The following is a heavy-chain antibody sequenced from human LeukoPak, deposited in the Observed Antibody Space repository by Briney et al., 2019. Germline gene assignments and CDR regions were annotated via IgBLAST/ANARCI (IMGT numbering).Heavy chain of an antibody. V-gene: IGHV3-21*01. CDR1: GFTFSSYS. CDR3: ARDPYGGNFDY. CDR2: ISSSSSYI. D-gene: IGHD4-23*01. Sequence: GGSLRLSCAASGFTFSSYSMNWVRQAPGKGLEWVSSISSSSSYIYYADSAKGRFTISRDNAKNSLYLQMNSLTADDTAVYYCARDPYGGNFDYWGQGTLVTVSS. J-gene: IGHJ4*02.